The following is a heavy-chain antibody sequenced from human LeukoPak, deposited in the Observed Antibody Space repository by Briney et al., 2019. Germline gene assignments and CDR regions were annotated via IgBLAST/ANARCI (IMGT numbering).Heavy chain of an antibody. V-gene: IGHV1-69*05. CDR1: GGSFSSYA. CDR3: SVLHTAMGSGRNY. Sequence: ASVKVSCKTSGGSFSSYASSWVRQAPGQWLEWMGGIIPIFGTANYAQKFQCGVTITTDESTSTAYMVLSSLSSVSPAVYSFSVLHTAMGSGRNYWGQATLVTVPS. J-gene: IGHJ4*02. CDR2: IIPIFGTA. D-gene: IGHD5-18*01.